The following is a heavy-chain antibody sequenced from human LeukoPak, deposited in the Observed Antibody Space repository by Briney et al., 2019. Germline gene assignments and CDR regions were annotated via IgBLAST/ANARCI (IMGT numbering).Heavy chain of an antibody. V-gene: IGHV3-15*01. CDR2: IKSKTDAGTT. Sequence: PGGSLRLSCAASGFTFSNAWMSWARQAPGKGLEWVGHIKSKTDAGTTDYAALVKDRFSISRDDSKNTLYLQMNSLKIEDTAVYYCTIAVVGVTVWFDPWGQGTLVTVSS. CDR3: TIAVVGVTVWFDP. CDR1: GFTFSNAW. D-gene: IGHD3-16*01. J-gene: IGHJ5*02.